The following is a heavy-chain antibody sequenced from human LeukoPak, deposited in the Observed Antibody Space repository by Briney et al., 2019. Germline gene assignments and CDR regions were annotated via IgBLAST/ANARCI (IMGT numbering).Heavy chain of an antibody. D-gene: IGHD1-26*01. CDR3: ARNPSKWEPFDY. CDR1: GFTFSSYW. V-gene: IGHV3-7*01. Sequence: PGGSLRLSCAASGFTFSSYWMSWVRQAPGKGLEWVANIKQDGSEKYYVDSVKGRFSISRDNAKNSLYLQMNSLRADDTADYYCARNPSKWEPFDYWGQGALVAVSS. CDR2: IKQDGSEK. J-gene: IGHJ4*02.